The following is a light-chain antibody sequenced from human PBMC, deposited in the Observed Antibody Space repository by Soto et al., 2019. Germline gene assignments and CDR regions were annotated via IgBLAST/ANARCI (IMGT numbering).Light chain of an antibody. V-gene: IGLV1-44*01. CDR1: SSNIGRDT. CDR2: STN. Sequence: QSVLTQPPSASGTPGQRVTISCSGSSSNIGRDTVNWYQHLPGTAPKLLIYSTNRRPSGVPDRFSGSKSGTSASLAISGLQSEDEADYYCATWDGSLNGWVFGGGTKVTVL. J-gene: IGLJ3*02. CDR3: ATWDGSLNGWV.